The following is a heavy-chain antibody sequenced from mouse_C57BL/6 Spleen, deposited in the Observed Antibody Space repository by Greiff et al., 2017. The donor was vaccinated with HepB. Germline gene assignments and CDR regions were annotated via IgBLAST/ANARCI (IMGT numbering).Heavy chain of an antibody. CDR1: GYTFTSYW. V-gene: IGHV1-69*01. D-gene: IGHD2-2*01. CDR3: ARSGYEDV. CDR2: IDPSDSYT. Sequence: QVQLQQPGAELVMPGASVKLSCKASGYTFTSYWMHWVKQRPGQGLEWIGEIDPSDSYTNYNQKFKGKSTLTVDKSSSTVYMQLSGLTSEDSAVYYCARSGYEDVWGTGTTVTVSS. J-gene: IGHJ1*03.